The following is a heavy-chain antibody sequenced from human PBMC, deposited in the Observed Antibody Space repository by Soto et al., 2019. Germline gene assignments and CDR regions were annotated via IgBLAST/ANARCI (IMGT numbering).Heavy chain of an antibody. CDR3: ARWLGDWNYGWFDP. CDR2: IYTSGST. J-gene: IGHJ5*02. D-gene: IGHD1-7*01. CDR1: GGSISSYY. V-gene: IGHV4-4*07. Sequence: LSLTCTVSGGSISSYYWSWIRQPAGKGLEWIGRIYTSGSTNYNPSLKSRVTMSVDTSKNQFSLKLSSVTAADTAVYYCARWLGDWNYGWFDPWGQGTLVTVSS.